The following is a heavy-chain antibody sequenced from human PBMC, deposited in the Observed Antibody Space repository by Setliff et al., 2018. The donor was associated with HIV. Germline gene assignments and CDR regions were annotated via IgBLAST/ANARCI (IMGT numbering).Heavy chain of an antibody. D-gene: IGHD6-19*01. J-gene: IGHJ6*02. V-gene: IGHV5-51*01. CDR2: IYPGNSDT. CDR3: AQHLSPGSGWYSKARGMDV. CDR1: GYTFSNYC. Sequence: PGESLKISCKDSGYTFSNYCIAWVRQMPGKGLEWMGIIYPGNSDTTYSPSFQGQVTISADKSISTAYLQWSSLKASDTAMYYCAQHLSPGSGWYSKARGMDVWGQGTTVTVSS.